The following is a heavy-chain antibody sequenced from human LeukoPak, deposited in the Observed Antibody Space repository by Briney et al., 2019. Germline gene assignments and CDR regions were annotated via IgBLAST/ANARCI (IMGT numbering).Heavy chain of an antibody. CDR3: ASIYYYGSGSYLRYYYGMDV. Sequence: GGSLRLSCAASGFTFSSYSMNWVRQAPGKGLEWVSSISSTSSYIYYADSVKGRFTISRDNAKNSLYLQMNSLRAEDTAVYYCASIYYYGSGSYLRYYYGMDVWGQGTTVTVCS. J-gene: IGHJ6*02. CDR2: ISSTSSYI. V-gene: IGHV3-21*01. CDR1: GFTFSSYS. D-gene: IGHD3-10*01.